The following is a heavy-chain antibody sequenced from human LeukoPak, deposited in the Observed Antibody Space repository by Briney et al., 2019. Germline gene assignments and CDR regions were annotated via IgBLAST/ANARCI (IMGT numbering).Heavy chain of an antibody. J-gene: IGHJ4*02. Sequence: GASVKVSCKASGGTFSSYAISWVRQAPGQGLEWMGGIIPIFGTANYAQKFQGRVTITADESTSTAYMELSSLRSEDTAVYYCARVHFSRYYYDSSGYYPFDYWGQGTLVTVSS. CDR1: GGTFSSYA. CDR3: ARVHFSRYYYDSSGYYPFDY. D-gene: IGHD3-22*01. CDR2: IIPIFGTA. V-gene: IGHV1-69*13.